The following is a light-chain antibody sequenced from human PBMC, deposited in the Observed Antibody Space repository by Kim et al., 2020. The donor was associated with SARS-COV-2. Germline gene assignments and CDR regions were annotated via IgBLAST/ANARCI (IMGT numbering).Light chain of an antibody. CDR3: QVWDTSSEHAV. CDR2: YDS. V-gene: IGLV3-21*04. Sequence: SYELTQPPSLSVAPGKTATFICGGNTIGSKSVHWYQQKPGQAPVLVIYYDSDRPSGIPERFSGSNTGTTATLTINRVEAGDEADYYCQVWDTSSEHAVFGAGTQLTVL. J-gene: IGLJ2*01. CDR1: TIGSKS.